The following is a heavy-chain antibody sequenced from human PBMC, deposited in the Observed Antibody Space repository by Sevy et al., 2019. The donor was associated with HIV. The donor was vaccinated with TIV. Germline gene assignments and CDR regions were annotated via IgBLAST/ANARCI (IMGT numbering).Heavy chain of an antibody. Sequence: GGSLRLSCAASGFTFSNYAMSWVRQAPGKGLGWVSAISGSGGSTYYADSVKGRFTTSRDNSKNTLFLQMNSLRAEDTAVYFCAKWSELHSAPFDYWGQGTLVTVSS. V-gene: IGHV3-23*01. CDR2: ISGSGGST. CDR1: GFTFSNYA. CDR3: AKWSELHSAPFDY. D-gene: IGHD1-26*01. J-gene: IGHJ4*02.